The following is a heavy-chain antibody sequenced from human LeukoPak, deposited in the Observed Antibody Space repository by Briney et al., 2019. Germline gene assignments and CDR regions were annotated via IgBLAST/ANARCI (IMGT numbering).Heavy chain of an antibody. Sequence: GGSLRLSCAASGFTFSSYGMHWVRQAPGKGLEWVAVISYDGSNKYYADSVKGRFTISRDNSKNTLYPQMNSLRAEDTAVYYCAKGPYYDFWSGYQNWFDPWGQGTLVTVSS. D-gene: IGHD3-3*01. CDR2: ISYDGSNK. CDR3: AKGPYYDFWSGYQNWFDP. J-gene: IGHJ5*02. CDR1: GFTFSSYG. V-gene: IGHV3-30*18.